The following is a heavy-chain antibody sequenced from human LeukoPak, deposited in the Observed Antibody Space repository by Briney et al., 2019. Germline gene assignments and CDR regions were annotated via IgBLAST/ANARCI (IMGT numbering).Heavy chain of an antibody. Sequence: SVKVSCKASGGTFSSYAISWVRQDPGQGLEWMGGIIPIFGTANYAQKLQGRVTITTDESTSTAYMELSSLRSEDTAVYYCARDLGYCSSTSCSYYFDYWGQGTLVTVSS. CDR2: IIPIFGTA. V-gene: IGHV1-69*05. CDR3: ARDLGYCSSTSCSYYFDY. J-gene: IGHJ4*02. D-gene: IGHD2-2*01. CDR1: GGTFSSYA.